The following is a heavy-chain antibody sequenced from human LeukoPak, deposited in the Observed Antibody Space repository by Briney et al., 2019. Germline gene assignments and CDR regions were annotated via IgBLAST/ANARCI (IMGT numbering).Heavy chain of an antibody. CDR1: GGYISSGSYY. V-gene: IGHV4-61*02. J-gene: IGHJ4*02. D-gene: IGHD3-10*01. CDR3: AGGFDYGSGS. Sequence: SETLSLTCTVSGGYISSGSYYWSWIRQPAGKGLEWIGRIYTSGSTIYNPSLKSRVTMSVDTSKNQFSLKLSSVTAADTAVYYCAGGFDYGSGSWGQGTLVTVSS. CDR2: IYTSGST.